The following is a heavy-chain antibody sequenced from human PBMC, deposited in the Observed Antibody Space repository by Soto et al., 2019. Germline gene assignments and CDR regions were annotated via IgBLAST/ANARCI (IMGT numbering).Heavy chain of an antibody. Sequence: QVQLVQSGAEVRKPGSAVRVSCKASGGTFKMYAMNWVRQAPGQGLEWMAGIIPIFDTPRYAQKFQGRVTITVDESTTTAYMELSGLRSEDTATYYCTRSIGFGGVMGGFDYWGQGTLVTVAS. J-gene: IGHJ4*02. D-gene: IGHD3-16*01. CDR1: GGTFKMYA. CDR3: TRSIGFGGVMGGFDY. CDR2: IIPIFDTP. V-gene: IGHV1-69*01.